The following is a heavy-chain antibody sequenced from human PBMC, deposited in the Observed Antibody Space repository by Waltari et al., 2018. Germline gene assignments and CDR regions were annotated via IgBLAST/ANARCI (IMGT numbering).Heavy chain of an antibody. Sequence: VQLVESGGGLVQPGGSLSLSCVASAFSFSTSWMSWVRQAPGKGLEWVAIIKTDGSAQDYVDSVKGRFSISRDNAKRSLYLQMNSLRVEDTAVYYCARDPGWGALDYWGQGTLVTVSS. D-gene: IGHD6-19*01. CDR1: AFSFSTSW. V-gene: IGHV3-7*01. CDR2: IKTDGSAQ. CDR3: ARDPGWGALDY. J-gene: IGHJ4*02.